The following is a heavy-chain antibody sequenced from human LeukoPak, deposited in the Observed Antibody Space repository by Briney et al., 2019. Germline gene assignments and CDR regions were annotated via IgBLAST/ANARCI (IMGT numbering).Heavy chain of an antibody. Sequence: GSLRLSCAVSGFTFSGYAMSWVRQPPGKGLEWIGEIFHGGSTNYNPSFMSRVTVSVDKSKNQFSLKLSSVTAADTAVYYCARDPEGSGNWFDTWGQGTPVTVSS. V-gene: IGHV4-4*02. D-gene: IGHD2-15*01. CDR2: IFHGGST. CDR1: GFTFSGYAM. J-gene: IGHJ5*02. CDR3: ARDPEGSGNWFDT.